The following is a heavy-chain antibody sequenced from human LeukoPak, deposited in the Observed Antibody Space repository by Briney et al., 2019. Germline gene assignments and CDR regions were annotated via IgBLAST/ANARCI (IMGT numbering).Heavy chain of an antibody. V-gene: IGHV3-11*04. CDR2: ISSSGSTI. Sequence: GGSLRLSCAASGFTFSDYYMSWVRQAPGKGLEWVSYISSSGSTIYYADSVKGRFTISRDNAKNSLYLQMNSLRAEDTAVYYCARDEGGYSGYDEPNYFDYWGQGTLVTVSS. CDR3: ARDEGGYSGYDEPNYFDY. J-gene: IGHJ4*02. D-gene: IGHD5-12*01. CDR1: GFTFSDYY.